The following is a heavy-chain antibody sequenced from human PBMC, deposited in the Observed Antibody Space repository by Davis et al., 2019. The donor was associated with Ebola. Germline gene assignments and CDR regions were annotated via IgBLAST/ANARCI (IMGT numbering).Heavy chain of an antibody. CDR2: IYYTGNT. D-gene: IGHD3-10*01. CDR3: ARDRRQSYGAGVIDEYYGMDV. Sequence: PSQTLSLTCNVSGSSVRSDISFCSWILQPPGKGLEWVGYIYYTGNTKYNPSLKSRVTMSVDTSKNQFSLKLSYVTAADTAVYYCARDRRQSYGAGVIDEYYGMDVWGQGTTVTVSS. J-gene: IGHJ6*02. CDR1: GSSVRSDISF. V-gene: IGHV4-61*01.